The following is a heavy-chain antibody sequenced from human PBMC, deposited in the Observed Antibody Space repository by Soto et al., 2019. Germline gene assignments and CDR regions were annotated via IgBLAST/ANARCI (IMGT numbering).Heavy chain of an antibody. Sequence: GGSLRLSCAASGFTFSSYGIHWARQAPGKGLEWVAVIWYDGSNKYYAESVKGRFTVSRDNSKNNLFLQMSSLRAEDSAVYYCARDYSTTYYGLDVWGQGTTVPVSS. CDR3: ARDYSTTYYGLDV. CDR1: GFTFSSYG. V-gene: IGHV3-33*01. D-gene: IGHD6-13*01. CDR2: IWYDGSNK. J-gene: IGHJ6*02.